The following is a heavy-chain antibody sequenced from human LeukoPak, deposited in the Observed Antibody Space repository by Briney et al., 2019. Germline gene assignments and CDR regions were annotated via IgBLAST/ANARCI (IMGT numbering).Heavy chain of an antibody. Sequence: GGSLRLSCAASGFTFSSYWMHWVRQAPGKGLEWVSVIYSGGSTYYADSVKGRFTISRHNSKNTLYFQMNSLRAEDTAVYYCARDSSDSSGYYHFDYWGQGTLVTVSS. V-gene: IGHV3-53*04. CDR1: GFTFSSYW. J-gene: IGHJ4*02. D-gene: IGHD3-22*01. CDR2: IYSGGST. CDR3: ARDSSDSSGYYHFDY.